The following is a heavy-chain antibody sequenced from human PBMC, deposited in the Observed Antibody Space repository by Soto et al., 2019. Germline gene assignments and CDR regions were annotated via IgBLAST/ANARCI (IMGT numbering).Heavy chain of an antibody. CDR2: ISAYNGNT. D-gene: IGHD2-15*01. J-gene: IGHJ6*04. CDR1: GYTFTSYG. V-gene: IGHV1-18*01. Sequence: ASVKVSCKASGYTFTSYGISWVRQAPGQGLEWMGWISAYNGNTNYAQKLQGRVTMTTDTSTSTAYMELRSLRSDDTAVYYCARDSQDIVLVVALMDVWGKGTTVTVSS. CDR3: ARDSQDIVLVVALMDV.